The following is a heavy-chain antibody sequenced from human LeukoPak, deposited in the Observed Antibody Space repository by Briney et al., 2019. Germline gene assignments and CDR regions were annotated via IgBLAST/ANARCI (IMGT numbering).Heavy chain of an antibody. CDR3: AKSDYDILTGYY. J-gene: IGHJ4*02. D-gene: IGHD3-9*01. Sequence: PGGSLRLSCAVSGLSFRSYAMHWVRQAPGKGLEWVAVISNDGSNEYYADSVRGRFTISRDNSKNTLYLQMNSLRAEDTAVYYCAKSDYDILTGYYWGQGTLVTASS. CDR2: ISNDGSNE. CDR1: GLSFRSYA. V-gene: IGHV3-30*18.